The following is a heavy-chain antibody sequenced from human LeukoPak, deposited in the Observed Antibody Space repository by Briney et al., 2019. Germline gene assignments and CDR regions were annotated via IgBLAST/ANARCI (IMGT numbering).Heavy chain of an antibody. CDR1: GGSISPSSYS. Sequence: SETLSLTCTVSGGSISPSSYSWGWIRQPPGKGLEWIGSSYYNGRTYYNPSLKSRVTISVDTSKKQFSLNLSSVTAADTAVYYCARLEGARGRYWDQGTLVTVSS. CDR2: SYYNGRT. V-gene: IGHV4-39*01. CDR3: ARLEGARGRY. D-gene: IGHD1-26*01. J-gene: IGHJ4*02.